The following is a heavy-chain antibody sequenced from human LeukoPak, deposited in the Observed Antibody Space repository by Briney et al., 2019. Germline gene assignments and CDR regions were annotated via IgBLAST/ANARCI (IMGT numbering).Heavy chain of an antibody. V-gene: IGHV3-23*01. Sequence: GGSLRLSCEASGFSFSSYSINWVRQSPGKGLEWVSAISGSGGSTYYADSVKGRFTISRDNSKNTLYLQMNSLRAEDTAVYYCAKAGPYPKNFDYWGQGTLVTVSS. D-gene: IGHD2-21*01. J-gene: IGHJ4*02. CDR3: AKAGPYPKNFDY. CDR1: GFSFSSYS. CDR2: ISGSGGST.